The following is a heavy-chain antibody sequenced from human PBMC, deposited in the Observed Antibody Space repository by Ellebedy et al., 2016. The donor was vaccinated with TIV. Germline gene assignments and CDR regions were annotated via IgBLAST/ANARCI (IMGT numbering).Heavy chain of an antibody. Sequence: MPSETLSLTCTVSGGSISSGGYYWSWLRQLPGKGLEWIGYIYYSGSTYYNPSLRSRVTISVDTSKNQFSLKLSSVTAADTAVYYCAREMGYDTLTGNYGMDVWGQGTTVTVSS. J-gene: IGHJ6*02. CDR3: AREMGYDTLTGNYGMDV. CDR2: IYYSGST. V-gene: IGHV4-31*03. CDR1: GGSISSGGYY. D-gene: IGHD3-9*01.